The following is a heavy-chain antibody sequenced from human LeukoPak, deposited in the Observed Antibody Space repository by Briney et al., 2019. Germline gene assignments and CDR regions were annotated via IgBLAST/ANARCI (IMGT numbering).Heavy chain of an antibody. J-gene: IGHJ4*02. CDR2: IASDGSST. V-gene: IGHV3-74*01. CDR3: ARGRPHGNDY. CDR1: GFTFSSYW. D-gene: IGHD4-23*01. Sequence: GGSLRLSCAASGFTFSSYWMNWVRQAPGRGLVWVSRIASDGSSTTYADSVKGRFSISRDNAKNTLYLQMNSLRAEDTAVYYCARGRPHGNDYWGQGTLVTVSS.